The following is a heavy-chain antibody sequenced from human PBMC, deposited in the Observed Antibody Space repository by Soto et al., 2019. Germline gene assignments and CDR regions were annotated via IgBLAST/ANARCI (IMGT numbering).Heavy chain of an antibody. CDR2: ISYDGSNK. D-gene: IGHD3-10*01. CDR1: GFTFSSYA. Sequence: VQLVESGGGVVQPGRSLRLSCAASGFTFSSYAMHWVRQAPGKGLEWVAVISYDGSNKYYADSVKGRFTISRDNSKNTLYLQMNSLRAEDTAVYYCARGNYYGSGSQTDLFDYWGQGTLVTVSS. V-gene: IGHV3-30-3*01. CDR3: ARGNYYGSGSQTDLFDY. J-gene: IGHJ4*02.